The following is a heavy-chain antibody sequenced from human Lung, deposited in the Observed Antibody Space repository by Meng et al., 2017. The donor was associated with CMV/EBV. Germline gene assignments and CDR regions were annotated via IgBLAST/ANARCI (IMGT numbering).Heavy chain of an antibody. J-gene: IGHJ4*02. D-gene: IGHD3-22*01. CDR1: GFTFSDYY. V-gene: IGHV3-11*01. CDR3: ARERADYYDTKQTLDY. Sequence: GGSLTLXCAASGFTFSDYYMSWIRQAPGKGLEWVSYISSSGTTIYYADSVNGRFTISRDNAKNSLYLQMNSLRDEDTAVYYCARERADYYDTKQTLDYWGLGTXVTVSS. CDR2: ISSSGTTI.